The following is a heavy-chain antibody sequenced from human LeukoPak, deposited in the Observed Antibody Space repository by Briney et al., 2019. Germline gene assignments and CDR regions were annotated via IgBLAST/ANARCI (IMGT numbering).Heavy chain of an antibody. J-gene: IGHJ5*02. CDR1: GFTFSSYW. D-gene: IGHD3-16*02. CDR3: ARDYYDYVWGSYRQSPNWFDP. CDR2: IKQDGSEK. V-gene: IGHV3-7*01. Sequence: GGSLRLSCAASGFTFSSYWMSWVRRAPGKGLEWVANIKQDGSEKYYVDSVKGRFTISRDNAKNSLYLQMNSLRAEDTAVYYCARDYYDYVWGSYRQSPNWFDPWGQGTLVTVSS.